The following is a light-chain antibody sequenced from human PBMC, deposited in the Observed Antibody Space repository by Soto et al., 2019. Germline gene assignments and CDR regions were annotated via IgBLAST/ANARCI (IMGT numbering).Light chain of an antibody. V-gene: IGKV3-20*01. Sequence: EIVLTQSPGTLSLSPGERATLSCRASQSVGSSYIAWYQQKPGQAPRLLMYGASTRATDIPARFSGGGSGAEFTLTISGLQSEDFAVYYCQQYGSSRTFGQGTRWIS. CDR1: QSVGSSY. CDR3: QQYGSSRT. J-gene: IGKJ1*01. CDR2: GAS.